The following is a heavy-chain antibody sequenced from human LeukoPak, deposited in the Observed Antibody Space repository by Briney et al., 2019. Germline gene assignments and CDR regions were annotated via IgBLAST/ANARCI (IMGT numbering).Heavy chain of an antibody. Sequence: GGSLRLSCAASGFTFSNYWMSWVRQAPGKGLEWVSDISGSGGSTYYADSVKGRFTISRDNSKNTVFLQMNSLRVEDTAVYYCAKDLLGSNSPTGDFWGQGTLVTVSS. CDR3: AKDLLGSNSPTGDF. CDR2: ISGSGGST. V-gene: IGHV3-23*01. CDR1: GFTFSNYW. D-gene: IGHD3-16*01. J-gene: IGHJ4*02.